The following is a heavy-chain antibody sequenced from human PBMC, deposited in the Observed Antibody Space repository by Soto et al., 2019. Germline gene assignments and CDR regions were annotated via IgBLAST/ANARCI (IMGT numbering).Heavy chain of an antibody. V-gene: IGHV3-23*01. D-gene: IGHD6-19*01. CDR1: GFSFSTHA. CDR2: ISSGGTTT. J-gene: IGHJ4*02. Sequence: GGSLRLSCTASGFSFSTHAMRWVRQAPGKGLEWVSSISSGGTTTFYAASVEGRFTISRDKSKNTLYLQMNSLRADDTAVYYCAREGGSIGGWFGRKFDSWGQGTQVTVSS. CDR3: AREGGSIGGWFGRKFDS.